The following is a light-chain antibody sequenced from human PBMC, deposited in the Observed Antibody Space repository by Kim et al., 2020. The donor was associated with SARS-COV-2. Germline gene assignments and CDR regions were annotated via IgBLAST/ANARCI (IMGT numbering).Light chain of an antibody. CDR2: DAS. CDR3: QYYLSLPVT. Sequence: DIQMTQSPSSLSASAGDRVTITCQASQDISNYLHWFQQKPGKAPNLLIYDASNLETGVPSRFSGSGSGTDFTFTITSLQPEDIATYYSQYYLSLPVTFGGGTKVDI. CDR1: QDISNY. J-gene: IGKJ4*02. V-gene: IGKV1-33*01.